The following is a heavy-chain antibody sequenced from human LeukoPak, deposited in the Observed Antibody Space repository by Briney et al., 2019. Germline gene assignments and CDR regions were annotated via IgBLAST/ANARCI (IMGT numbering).Heavy chain of an antibody. V-gene: IGHV4-59*02. CDR3: ARDPPEDEWNSLDS. J-gene: IGHJ4*02. CDR1: GGSVNGYY. D-gene: IGHD1-7*01. Sequence: SETLSLTCTVSGGSVNGYYWNWIRQAPGKGLEWIGFIHYSGLTVYSPSLQSRVSMSVDTSRNQFSLDLRSVTAADTALYYCARDPPEDEWNSLDSWGQGILVTVSS. CDR2: IHYSGLT.